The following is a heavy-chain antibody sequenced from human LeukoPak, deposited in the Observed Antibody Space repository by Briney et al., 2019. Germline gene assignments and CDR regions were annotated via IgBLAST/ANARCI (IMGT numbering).Heavy chain of an antibody. Sequence: PGGSLRLSCAASGFTFSSYGMHWVRQAPGKGLEWVAVISYDGSNKYYADYVKGRFTISRDNSKNTLYLQMNSLRAEDTAVYYCAKDMDIVVVPAAIRQGLDYWGQGTLVTVSS. D-gene: IGHD2-2*03. V-gene: IGHV3-30*18. J-gene: IGHJ4*02. CDR3: AKDMDIVVVPAAIRQGLDY. CDR1: GFTFSSYG. CDR2: ISYDGSNK.